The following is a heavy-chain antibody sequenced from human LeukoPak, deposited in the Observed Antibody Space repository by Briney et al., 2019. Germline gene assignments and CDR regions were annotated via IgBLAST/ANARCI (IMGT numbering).Heavy chain of an antibody. J-gene: IGHJ4*02. CDR3: AKATGSGSYFTSFDY. CDR2: ISGSGGST. V-gene: IGHV3-23*01. D-gene: IGHD1-26*01. CDR1: GFTVSSYA. Sequence: GWSLRLSCAASGFTVSSYAMSWVRQAPGKGLEWVSGISGSGGSTYYADSVKGRFTISRDNSKNTLHLQMNSLRAEDTAVYYCAKATGSGSYFTSFDYWGQGTLVTVSS.